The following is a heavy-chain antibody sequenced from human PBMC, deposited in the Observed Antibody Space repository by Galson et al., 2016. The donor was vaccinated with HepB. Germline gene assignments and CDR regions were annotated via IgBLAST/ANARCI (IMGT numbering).Heavy chain of an antibody. D-gene: IGHD3-3*01. V-gene: IGHV4-59*01. Sequence: SETLSLTCTVSGDSITSYYWSWIRQPPGKGLEWIGYVYYSGSTNYNPSLKSRVTFSVDTSKKQFSLKLNSVTAADTAVYYCARGREGLTIFGVVILSYFDSWGQGSQVTVSS. CDR3: ARGREGLTIFGVVILSYFDS. CDR1: GDSITSYY. CDR2: VYYSGST. J-gene: IGHJ4*02.